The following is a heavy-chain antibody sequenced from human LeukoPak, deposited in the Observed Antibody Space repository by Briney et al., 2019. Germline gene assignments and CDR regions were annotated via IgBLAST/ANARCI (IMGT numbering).Heavy chain of an antibody. D-gene: IGHD2-15*01. Sequence: GGSLRLSCAASGFTFGSYAMYWVRQAPGKGLEWVSGIFGSGGSAHYADSVKGRLTISRDNSKNTLYLQMNSLRAEDTARYYCAKQKGYCSGGSCYYSDYWGQGTLVTVSS. J-gene: IGHJ4*02. CDR1: GFTFGSYA. CDR3: AKQKGYCSGGSCYYSDY. V-gene: IGHV3-23*01. CDR2: IFGSGGSA.